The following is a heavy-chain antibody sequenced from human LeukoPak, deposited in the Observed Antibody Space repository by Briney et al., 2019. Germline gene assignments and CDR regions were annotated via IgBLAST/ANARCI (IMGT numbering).Heavy chain of an antibody. CDR2: IRYDGSSK. D-gene: IGHD3-9*01. Sequence: PGGSLRLSCAASGFTFSSYGMHWVRQAPGKGLEWVAFIRYDGSSKYYADSVKGRFTISRDNSKNTLYLQMNSLRAEDTAVYYCAKTGSYDILTGYYLTYYYYYYMDVWGKGTTVTISS. V-gene: IGHV3-30*02. CDR1: GFTFSSYG. CDR3: AKTGSYDILTGYYLTYYYYYYMDV. J-gene: IGHJ6*03.